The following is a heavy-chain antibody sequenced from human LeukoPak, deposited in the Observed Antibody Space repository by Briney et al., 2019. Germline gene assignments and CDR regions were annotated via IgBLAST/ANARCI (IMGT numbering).Heavy chain of an antibody. CDR1: GGSISRYY. J-gene: IGHJ6*03. V-gene: IGHV4-4*09. CDR2: IFPTGSA. Sequence: SETLSLTCTVSGGSISRYYWSWIRQSPVKGLEWIGYIFPTGSAFYNPSLESRVTISLDTSENQFSLTLSSVTAADTAVYYCAKRNHYFYYMDVWGKGTTVTVSS. CDR3: AKRNHYFYYMDV.